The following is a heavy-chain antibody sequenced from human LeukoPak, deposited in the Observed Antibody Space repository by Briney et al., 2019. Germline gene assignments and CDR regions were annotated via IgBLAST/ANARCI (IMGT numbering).Heavy chain of an antibody. Sequence: PGGSLRLSCAASGFTFSSYWMHWVRQAPGKGLVWVSRINSDGSSTSYADSVKGRFTISRDNAKNTLYLQMNSLRAEDTAVYYCARDDAGYSYDPRGWFDPWGQGTLVTVSS. J-gene: IGHJ5*02. CDR2: INSDGSST. D-gene: IGHD5-18*01. CDR1: GFTFSSYW. CDR3: ARDDAGYSYDPRGWFDP. V-gene: IGHV3-74*01.